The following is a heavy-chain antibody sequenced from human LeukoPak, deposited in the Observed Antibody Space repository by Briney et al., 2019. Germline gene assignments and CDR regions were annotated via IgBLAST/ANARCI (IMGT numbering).Heavy chain of an antibody. V-gene: IGHV3-23*01. CDR2: ISGSGGST. Sequence: GGSLRLSCAASGFTFSSYGMSWVRQAPGKGLEWVSAISGSGGSTYYADSVKGRFTISRDNAKNSLFLQMNSLRAEDKAVYYCARVLRYCSGGNCYSGGLGYMDVWGKGTTVTISS. CDR1: GFTFSSYG. CDR3: ARVLRYCSGGNCYSGGLGYMDV. D-gene: IGHD2-15*01. J-gene: IGHJ6*03.